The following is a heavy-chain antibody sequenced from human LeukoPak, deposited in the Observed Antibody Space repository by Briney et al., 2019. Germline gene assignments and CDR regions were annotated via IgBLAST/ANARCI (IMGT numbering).Heavy chain of an antibody. CDR1: GFTFSNYW. D-gene: IGHD6-19*01. Sequence: GSLRLSCAASGFTFSNYWMHWVRQAPGKGLVWVSRINSDGSTTSHADSVKGRFTISRDNAKNTLYPQMNSLRAEDTAVYYCARDRGSGGWYFDYWGQGTLVTVSS. J-gene: IGHJ4*02. CDR2: INSDGSTT. V-gene: IGHV3-74*01. CDR3: ARDRGSGGWYFDY.